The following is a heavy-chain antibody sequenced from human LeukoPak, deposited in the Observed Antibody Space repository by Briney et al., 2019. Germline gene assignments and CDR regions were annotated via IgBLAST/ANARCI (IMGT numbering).Heavy chain of an antibody. Sequence: GASVKVSCKASGYTFTGYYMHWLRQAPGQGPEWMGWINPSSGGTTFAQSFHDRVTLTRDTSITTAYMELNSLRSDDTALYYCARALRGSGYDPYDYWGQGTLVTVSS. CDR1: GYTFTGYY. CDR2: INPSSGGT. V-gene: IGHV1-2*02. D-gene: IGHD5-12*01. CDR3: ARALRGSGYDPYDY. J-gene: IGHJ4*02.